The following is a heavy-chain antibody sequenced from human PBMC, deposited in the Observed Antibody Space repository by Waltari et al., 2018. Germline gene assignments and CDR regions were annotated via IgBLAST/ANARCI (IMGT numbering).Heavy chain of an antibody. CDR1: GGTFSSYD. V-gene: IGHV1-69*12. J-gene: IGHJ6*02. D-gene: IGHD3-10*01. Sequence: QVQLVQSGAEVKKPGSSVKVSCKASGGTFSSYDISWVRQAPGQGLEWMGGIIPSFGTANYAQKFQGRVTITADESTSTAYMELSSLRSEDTAVYYCASRGAYGSGTDYYYGMDVWGQGTTVTVSS. CDR3: ASRGAYGSGTDYYYGMDV. CDR2: IIPSFGTA.